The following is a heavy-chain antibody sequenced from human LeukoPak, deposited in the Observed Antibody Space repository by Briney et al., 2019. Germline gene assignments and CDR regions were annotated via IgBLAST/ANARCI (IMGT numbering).Heavy chain of an antibody. CDR2: IYPGDSDT. CDR3: ARHGPAYILTGYPTFDY. V-gene: IGHV5-51*01. D-gene: IGHD3-9*01. CDR1: GYSFTSYW. Sequence: GESLKISCKGSGYSFTSYWIGWVRQMPGKGLEWMGIIYPGDSDTRYSPSFQGQVTISADKSISTAYLQWSSLKASDTAMYYCARHGPAYILTGYPTFDYWGQGTLVTVSS. J-gene: IGHJ4*02.